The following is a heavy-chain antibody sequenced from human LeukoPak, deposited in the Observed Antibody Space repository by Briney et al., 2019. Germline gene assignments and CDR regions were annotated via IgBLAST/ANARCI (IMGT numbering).Heavy chain of an antibody. V-gene: IGHV3-66*02. J-gene: IGHJ4*02. CDR2: INSGGST. CDR3: ARVVASGGQAFYFDY. D-gene: IGHD1-26*01. CDR1: GFTVSSNH. Sequence: GVSLSLSCAASGFTVSSNHMSRVRQAPGKGLEWVSVINSGGSTYYADSVKGRFTISRDNTKNTLYLQMNSLTTEDTAVYYCARVVASGGQAFYFDYWGQGTLVTVSS.